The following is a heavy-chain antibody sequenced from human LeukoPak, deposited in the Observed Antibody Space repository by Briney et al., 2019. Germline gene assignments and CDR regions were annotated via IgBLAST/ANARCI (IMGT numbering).Heavy chain of an antibody. Sequence: PGGSLRLSCAASGFTFSSYGMHWVRQAPGKGLEWVAFIRYDGSNKYYADSVKGRFTISRDNSKNTLYLQMNSLRAEDTAVYYCAKERGIRVFGTALGYWGQGTLVTVSS. CDR2: IRYDGSNK. CDR1: GFTFSSYG. J-gene: IGHJ4*02. CDR3: AKERGIRVFGTALGY. D-gene: IGHD1-1*01. V-gene: IGHV3-30*02.